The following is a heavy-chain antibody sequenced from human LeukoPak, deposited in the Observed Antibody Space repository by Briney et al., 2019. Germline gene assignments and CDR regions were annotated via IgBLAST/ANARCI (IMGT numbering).Heavy chain of an antibody. CDR2: ISSGSSYI. Sequence: GGSLRLSCAASGFTFSSYSMNWVRQAPGKGLEWVSAISSGSSYIYYADAVKGRFTISRDKAKNSLYLQMNCLRADGMAVYYCAIDIGRVVDYWGEGTLVTVSS. V-gene: IGHV3-21*01. J-gene: IGHJ4*02. CDR3: AIDIGRVVDY. D-gene: IGHD3-16*02. CDR1: GFTFSSYS.